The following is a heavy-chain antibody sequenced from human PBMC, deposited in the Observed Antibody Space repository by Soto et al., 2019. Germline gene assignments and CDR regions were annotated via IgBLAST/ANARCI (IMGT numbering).Heavy chain of an antibody. D-gene: IGHD3-16*02. CDR1: GYTVTGCC. CDR3: ARFWVRLKPLGELSFLSPDY. CDR2: INPNSGGT. V-gene: IGHV1-2*02. Sequence: SVKVSWKASGYTVTGCCMHWVRQAPGQGLDWMGGINPNSGGTNYAEKFQGRVTMTRDTSSSTAYMELRRLRSDDTAVYYCARFWVRLKPLGELSFLSPDYWGHGTLVPLSS. J-gene: IGHJ4*01.